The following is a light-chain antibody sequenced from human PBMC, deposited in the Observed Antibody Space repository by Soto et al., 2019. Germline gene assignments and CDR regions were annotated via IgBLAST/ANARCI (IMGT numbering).Light chain of an antibody. J-gene: IGKJ1*01. CDR1: QSVSSN. Sequence: EIVMTQSPATLSVSPGERSTLSCRASQSVSSNLAWYQQKPGQAPRLLIHGASTRAPGFPARFSGSGSGTDFTLTISSLQSEDFAVYYCQQYDNWPWTFGQGTTGDIK. CDR2: GAS. CDR3: QQYDNWPWT. V-gene: IGKV3-15*01.